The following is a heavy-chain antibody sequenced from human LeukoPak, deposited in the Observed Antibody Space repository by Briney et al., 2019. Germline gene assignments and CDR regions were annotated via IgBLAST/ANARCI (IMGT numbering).Heavy chain of an antibody. V-gene: IGHV4-39*07. CDR2: IYYSGST. J-gene: IGHJ3*02. CDR3: ARGEAGIAAAGTDAFDI. D-gene: IGHD6-13*01. Sequence: SETLSLTCTVSGGSISSSSYYWGWIRQPPGKGLEWIGSIYYSGSTYYNPSLKSRVTISVDTSKNQFSLKLSSVTAADTAVYYCARGEAGIAAAGTDAFDIWGQGTMVTVSS. CDR1: GGSISSSSYY.